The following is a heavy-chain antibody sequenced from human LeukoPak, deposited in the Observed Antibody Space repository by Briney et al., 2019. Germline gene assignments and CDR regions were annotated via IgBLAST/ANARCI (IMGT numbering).Heavy chain of an antibody. CDR3: AKARYCSGGSCYRGFDN. CDR2: ISWNSGSI. J-gene: IGHJ4*02. Sequence: PGGSLRLSCAASGFTFDDYAMHWVRQVPGKGLEWVSGISWNSGSIGYVDSVKGRFTISRDNAKSSLYLQMSSLRAEDTALYYCAKARYCSGGSCYRGFDNWGQGTRVTVSS. V-gene: IGHV3-9*01. CDR1: GFTFDDYA. D-gene: IGHD2-15*01.